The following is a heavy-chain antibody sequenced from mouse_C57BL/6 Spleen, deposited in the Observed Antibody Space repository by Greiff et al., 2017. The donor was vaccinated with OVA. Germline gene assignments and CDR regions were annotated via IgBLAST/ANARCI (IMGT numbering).Heavy chain of an antibody. V-gene: IGHV5-16*01. CDR1: GFTFSDYY. CDR3: ARASTGTWYFDV. Sequence: EVQLVESEGGLVQPGSSMKLSCTASGFTFSDYYMAWVRQVPEKGLEWVANINYDGSSTYYLDSLKSRFNISRDNANNILYLQMSSLKSEDTATYYGARASTGTWYFDVWGTGTTVTVSS. D-gene: IGHD4-1*02. CDR2: INYDGSST. J-gene: IGHJ1*03.